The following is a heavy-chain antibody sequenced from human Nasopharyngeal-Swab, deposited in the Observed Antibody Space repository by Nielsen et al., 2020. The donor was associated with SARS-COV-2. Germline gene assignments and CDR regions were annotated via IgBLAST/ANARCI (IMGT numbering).Heavy chain of an antibody. V-gene: IGHV3-74*01. Sequence: GESLRISCATSGFTFSPYTMTWVRQAPGKGLVWVSRINSDGSRTGYADSVKGRFTISRDNAKNTLYLQMNSLRAEDTAVYYCARDFDKTGDWGQGTLVTVSS. CDR1: GFTFSPYT. CDR3: ARDFDKTGD. CDR2: INSDGSRT. J-gene: IGHJ4*02. D-gene: IGHD7-27*01.